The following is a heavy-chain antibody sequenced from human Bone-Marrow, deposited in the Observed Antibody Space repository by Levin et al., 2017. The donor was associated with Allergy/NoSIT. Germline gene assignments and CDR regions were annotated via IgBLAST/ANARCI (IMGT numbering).Heavy chain of an antibody. D-gene: IGHD6-19*01. CDR3: ARARVGGVAGHNAFDV. Sequence: FCTTSGLTLSNYDMDWVRQAPGKGLEWVAVIWFDGSETHYADAVKGRFIISRDTSRDTLYLQMNSLGVEDSGVYYCARARVGGVAGHNAFDVWGQGTMVTVSS. CDR1: GLTLSNYD. CDR2: IWFDGSET. V-gene: IGHV3-33*01. J-gene: IGHJ3*01.